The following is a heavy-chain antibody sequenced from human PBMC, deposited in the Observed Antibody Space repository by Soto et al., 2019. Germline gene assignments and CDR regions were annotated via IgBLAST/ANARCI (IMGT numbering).Heavy chain of an antibody. Sequence: QVQLVQSGDEVKKPGASVKVSCKASGYIFVNYGIAWVRQAPGQGLEWMGWISAYTGNTHSASKVQGRLTMTTDTSTSTAYMDLGSLTSEETAVYYWVMVANYVTPAPQDVWGQGTTVTVSS. D-gene: IGHD3-16*01. J-gene: IGHJ6*02. CDR3: VMVANYVTPAPQDV. CDR2: ISAYTGNT. V-gene: IGHV1-18*01. CDR1: GYIFVNYG.